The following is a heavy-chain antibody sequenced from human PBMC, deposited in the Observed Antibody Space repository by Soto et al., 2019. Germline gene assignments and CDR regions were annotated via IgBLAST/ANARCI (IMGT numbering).Heavy chain of an antibody. D-gene: IGHD3-10*01. CDR2: IIPIFGTA. CDR1: GGKFSSYA. CDR3: ARDWSRGDGSGSSYYYYYGMDV. J-gene: IGHJ6*02. V-gene: IGHV1-69*01. Sequence: QVQLVQSGAEVKKPGSSVKLSCKASGGKFSSYAISWVRQAPGQGLEWMGGIIPIFGTANYAQKFQGRVTITADESTSTAYMELSSLRSEDTAVYYCARDWSRGDGSGSSYYYYYGMDVWGQGTTVTVSS.